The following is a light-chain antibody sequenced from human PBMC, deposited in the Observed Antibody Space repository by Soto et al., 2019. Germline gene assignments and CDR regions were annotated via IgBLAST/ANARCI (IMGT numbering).Light chain of an antibody. V-gene: IGKV3-11*01. Sequence: EIVLTQSPATLSLSPGERATLSCRASQSVKTFLLWYQHRPGQAPRVLIYDASHRATGIPARFRGSGSGTDFTLTISSLEPEDAGIYYCQQYNNWPFSFGQGTRLEIK. CDR3: QQYNNWPFS. CDR2: DAS. J-gene: IGKJ5*01. CDR1: QSVKTF.